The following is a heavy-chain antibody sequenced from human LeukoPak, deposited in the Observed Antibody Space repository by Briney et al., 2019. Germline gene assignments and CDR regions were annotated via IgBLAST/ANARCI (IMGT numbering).Heavy chain of an antibody. CDR1: GFTFSSCA. J-gene: IGHJ4*02. V-gene: IGHV3-23*01. Sequence: PGGSLRLSCAASGFTFSSCAMSWVRQAPGKGLEWVSAISGSGGSTYYADSVKGRFTISRDNSKNTLYLQMNSLRAEDTAVYYCAKDATDYYYDSSVYSDWGQGTLVTVSS. D-gene: IGHD3-22*01. CDR2: ISGSGGST. CDR3: AKDATDYYYDSSVYSD.